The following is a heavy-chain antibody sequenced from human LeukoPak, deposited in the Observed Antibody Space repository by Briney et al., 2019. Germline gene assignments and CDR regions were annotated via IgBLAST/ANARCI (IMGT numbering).Heavy chain of an antibody. CDR3: VRGGWTPDY. J-gene: IGHJ4*02. CDR2: IKQDGSEK. V-gene: IGHV3-7*03. D-gene: IGHD2-15*01. Sequence: GGSLRLSCAASGFTFSNYWMSWVRQAPGKGLEWVAIIKQDGSEKYYVDSVKGRFTISRDNAKNSLYLQMNSLRAEDTAVYYCVRGGWTPDYWGQGTLVTVSS. CDR1: GFTFSNYW.